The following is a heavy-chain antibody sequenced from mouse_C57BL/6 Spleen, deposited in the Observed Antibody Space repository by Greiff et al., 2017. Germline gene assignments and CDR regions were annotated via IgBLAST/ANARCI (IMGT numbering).Heavy chain of an antibody. CDR3: ARGEYGYDRGFAY. Sequence: QVHVKQPGAELVKPGASVKMSCKASGYTFTSYWITWVKQRPGQGLEWIGDIYPGSGSTNYNEKFKSKATLTVDTSSSTAYMQLSSLTSEDSAVYYGARGEYGYDRGFAYWGQGTLVTVSA. CDR2: IYPGSGST. D-gene: IGHD2-2*01. J-gene: IGHJ3*01. V-gene: IGHV1-55*01. CDR1: GYTFTSYW.